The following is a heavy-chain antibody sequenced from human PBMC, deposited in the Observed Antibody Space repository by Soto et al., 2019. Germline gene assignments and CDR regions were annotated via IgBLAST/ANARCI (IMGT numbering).Heavy chain of an antibody. Sequence: GASVKVSCKASGYTFTSYGISWVRQATEQGLEWMGWMNPNSGNTGYAQKFQGRVTMTRNTSISTAYMELSSLRSEDTAVYYCAREEGGDYYYYGMDVWGQGTTVTVSS. CDR1: GYTFTSYG. CDR3: AREEGGDYYYYGMDV. CDR2: MNPNSGNT. J-gene: IGHJ6*02. V-gene: IGHV1-8*02. D-gene: IGHD4-17*01.